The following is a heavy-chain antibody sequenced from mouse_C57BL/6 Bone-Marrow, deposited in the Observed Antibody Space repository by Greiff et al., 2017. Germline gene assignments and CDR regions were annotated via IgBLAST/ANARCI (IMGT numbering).Heavy chain of an antibody. CDR3: ARRGYGSSYDAMDY. J-gene: IGHJ4*01. D-gene: IGHD1-1*01. CDR2: IDPSDSET. Sequence: QVQLQQPGAELVRPGSSVKLSCKASGYTFTSYWMHWVKPRPIQGLEWIGNIDPSDSETHYNQKFKDKATLTVDKSSSTAYMQLSSLTSEGSAVYYCARRGYGSSYDAMDYWGQGTSVTVSS. CDR1: GYTFTSYW. V-gene: IGHV1-52*01.